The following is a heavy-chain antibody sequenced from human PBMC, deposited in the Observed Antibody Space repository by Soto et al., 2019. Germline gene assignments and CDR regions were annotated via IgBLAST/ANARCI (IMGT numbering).Heavy chain of an antibody. D-gene: IGHD3-3*01. J-gene: IGHJ6*02. CDR3: ASTYYGSDYYYYGMDV. V-gene: IGHV5-10-1*01. CDR2: IDPSDSYT. Sequence: GESLKISCKGSGYSFTSYWISWVRQMPGKGLEWMGRIDPSDSYTNYSPSFQGHVTISADKSISTAYLQWSSLKASDTAMYYCASTYYGSDYYYYGMDVWGQGTTVTVSS. CDR1: GYSFTSYW.